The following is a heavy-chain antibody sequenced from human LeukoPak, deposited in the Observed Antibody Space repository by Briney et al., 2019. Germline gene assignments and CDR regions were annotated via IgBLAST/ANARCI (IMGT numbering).Heavy chain of an antibody. CDR2: ISSSSSYI. J-gene: IGHJ4*02. CDR3: AKFFAPSGGASGWTWTINY. V-gene: IGHV3-21*04. Sequence: PGGSLRLSCAASGFTFSSYSMNWVRQAPGKGLEWVSSISSSSSYIYYADSVKGRFTISRDNAKNSLYLQMNSLRADDTAVYHCAKFFAPSGGASGWTWTINYWGQGTLVTVSS. D-gene: IGHD6-25*01. CDR1: GFTFSSYS.